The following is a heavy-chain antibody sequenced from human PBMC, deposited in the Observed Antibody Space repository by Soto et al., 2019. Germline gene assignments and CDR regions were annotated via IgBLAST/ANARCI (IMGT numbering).Heavy chain of an antibody. V-gene: IGHV2-5*02. CDR1: GFSLSTSGVG. CDR2: IYWDDDK. D-gene: IGHD2-15*01. J-gene: IGHJ6*02. CDR3: AHSKMFFYCSGGSCDYGMEV. Sequence: QITLKESGPTLVKPTQTLTLTCTFSGFSLSTSGVGVGWIRQPPGKALEWLALIYWDDDKRYSPSLKSRLTITKDTSKNHVVLTMTNMDPVDTATYYCAHSKMFFYCSGGSCDYGMEVWGQGTTVTVSS.